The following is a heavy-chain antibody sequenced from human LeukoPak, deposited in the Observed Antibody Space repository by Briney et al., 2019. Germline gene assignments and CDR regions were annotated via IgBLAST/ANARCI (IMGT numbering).Heavy chain of an antibody. Sequence: GEALKSSCKGSGYSFTSYWIGWVRPMPGKGREWMGFIYPGDSDTRYSPSFQGQVTISAVKSISTAYMQWSSLKASDTAIYYCARQGRYYYDSSGPFDYWGQGTLVTVSS. D-gene: IGHD3-22*01. J-gene: IGHJ4*02. CDR2: IYPGDSDT. V-gene: IGHV5-51*01. CDR1: GYSFTSYW. CDR3: ARQGRYYYDSSGPFDY.